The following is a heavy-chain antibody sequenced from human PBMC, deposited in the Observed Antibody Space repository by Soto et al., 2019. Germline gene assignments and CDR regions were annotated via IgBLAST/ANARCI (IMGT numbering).Heavy chain of an antibody. J-gene: IGHJ5*02. CDR2: IYYSGST. V-gene: IGHV4-30-4*01. Sequence: SETLSLTCTVSGGSISSGDYYWSWIRQPPGKGLEWIGYIYYSGSTYYNPSLKSRVTISVDTSKNQFSLKLSSVTAADTAVYYCARGMVYATENWFDPWGQGTLVTVSS. D-gene: IGHD2-8*01. CDR1: GGSISSGDYY. CDR3: ARGMVYATENWFDP.